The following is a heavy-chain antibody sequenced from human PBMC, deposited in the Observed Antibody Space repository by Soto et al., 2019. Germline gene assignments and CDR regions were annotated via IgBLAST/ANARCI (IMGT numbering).Heavy chain of an antibody. D-gene: IGHD2-21*02. CDR1: GGTFSSYA. CDR3: ARDQHIVVVTATPGWFDP. J-gene: IGHJ5*02. Sequence: SLKVSCKASGGTFSSYAISWVRQAPGQGLEWMGGIIPIFGTANYAQKFQGRVTITADESTSTAYMELSSLRSEDTAVYYCARDQHIVVVTATPGWFDPWGQGTLVTV. V-gene: IGHV1-69*13. CDR2: IIPIFGTA.